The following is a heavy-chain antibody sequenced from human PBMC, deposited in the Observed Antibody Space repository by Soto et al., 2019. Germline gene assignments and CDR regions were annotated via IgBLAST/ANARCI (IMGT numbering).Heavy chain of an antibody. D-gene: IGHD3-3*01. Sequence: QVQLVQSGAEVKKPGSSVKVSCKASGGTFSSYTISWVRQAPGQGLEWMGRIIPILGIANYAQKFQGSVTITADKSTSTAYMELSSLRSEDTAVYYCARDTGDYDFSIDYWGQGTLVTVSS. V-gene: IGHV1-69*08. CDR1: GGTFSSYT. J-gene: IGHJ4*02. CDR3: ARDTGDYDFSIDY. CDR2: IIPILGIA.